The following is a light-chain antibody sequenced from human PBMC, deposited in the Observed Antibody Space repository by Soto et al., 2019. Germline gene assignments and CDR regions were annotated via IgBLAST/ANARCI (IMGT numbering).Light chain of an antibody. CDR2: EVT. Sequence: QSALTQPASVSGSPGQSITISCAGTRDDIGAYDYVSWYQQHPGNAPKLLVYEVTNRPSGVSDRFSGSKSGNTASLTISGLQAEDEADYYCSSYTSSYIYVFGTGTKVTVL. V-gene: IGLV2-14*01. CDR3: SSYTSSYIYV. J-gene: IGLJ1*01. CDR1: RDDIGAYDY.